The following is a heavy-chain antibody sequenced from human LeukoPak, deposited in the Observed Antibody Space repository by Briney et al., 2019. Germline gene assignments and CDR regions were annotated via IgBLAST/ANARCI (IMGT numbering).Heavy chain of an antibody. CDR3: AREAVAARGYWFDP. V-gene: IGHV1-8*03. Sequence: ALVKVSCKASGYTFTRYDINWVRQATGQGLEWMGWMNPNSGNTGYAQKFQGRVTTTRNTSISTAYMELSSLRSEDTAVYYCAREAVAARGYWFDPWGQGTLVTVSS. CDR1: GYTFTRYD. J-gene: IGHJ5*02. CDR2: MNPNSGNT. D-gene: IGHD6-6*01.